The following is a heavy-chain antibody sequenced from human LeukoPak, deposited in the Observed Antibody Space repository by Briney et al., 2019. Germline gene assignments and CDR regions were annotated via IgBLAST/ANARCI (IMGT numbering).Heavy chain of an antibody. J-gene: IGHJ4*02. CDR3: ARDGYSSSWSNFDY. V-gene: IGHV1-2*02. D-gene: IGHD6-13*01. CDR1: GYTFTGYY. Sequence: GASVKVSCKASGYTFTGYYMHWVRQAPGQGLEWMGWINPNSGGTNYAQKFQGRVTMTRDTSISTAYMELSRLRSDDTALYYCARDGYSSSWSNFDYWGQGTLVTVSP. CDR2: INPNSGGT.